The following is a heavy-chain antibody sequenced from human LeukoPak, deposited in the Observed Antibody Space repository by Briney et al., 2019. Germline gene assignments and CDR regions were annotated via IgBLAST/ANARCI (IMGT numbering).Heavy chain of an antibody. J-gene: IGHJ4*02. CDR2: IYYSGST. Sequence: PSETLSLTCTVSGGSISSSSYYWGWIRQPPGKGLEWIGSIYYSGSTYYNPSLKSRVTISVDTSKNQFSLKLSSVTAADTAVYYCARHRDCSGGSCYAPLTYFDYWGQGTLVTVSS. V-gene: IGHV4-39*01. CDR1: GGSISSSSYY. D-gene: IGHD2-15*01. CDR3: ARHRDCSGGSCYAPLTYFDY.